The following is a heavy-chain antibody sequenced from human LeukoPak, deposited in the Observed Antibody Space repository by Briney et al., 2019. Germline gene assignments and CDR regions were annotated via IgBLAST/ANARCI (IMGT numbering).Heavy chain of an antibody. D-gene: IGHD3-22*01. CDR3: AKGKDTYYYDSSGYYLLDY. V-gene: IGHV3-23*01. CDR2: VAGSGGTT. Sequence: GGSLRLSCAASGFTFSTYGMSWVRQAPGKGLEWVSAVAGSGGTTYYADSVRGRFTISRDNSKNTLYLQMNSLRAEDTAVYYCAKGKDTYYYDSSGYYLLDYWGQGTLVTVSS. CDR1: GFTFSTYG. J-gene: IGHJ4*02.